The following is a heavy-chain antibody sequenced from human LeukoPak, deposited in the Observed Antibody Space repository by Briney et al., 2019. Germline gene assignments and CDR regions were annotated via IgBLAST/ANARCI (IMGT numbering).Heavy chain of an antibody. J-gene: IGHJ5*02. Sequence: AGVKLLCNSSGYIFTSYGFTWVRHPPGQGLEWMGWNRAYNGNTNYAQKLQGRVTMTTDTSTSTAYMELRSLRSDDTAVYYCARSIAAAPLRNWFDPWGQGTLVTVSS. V-gene: IGHV1-18*01. CDR2: NRAYNGNT. CDR3: ARSIAAAPLRNWFDP. CDR1: GYIFTSYG. D-gene: IGHD6-13*01.